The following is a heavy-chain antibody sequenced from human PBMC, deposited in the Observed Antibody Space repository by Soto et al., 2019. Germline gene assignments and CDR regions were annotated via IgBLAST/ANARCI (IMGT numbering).Heavy chain of an antibody. V-gene: IGHV4-34*01. D-gene: IGHD3-22*01. Sequence: PLETLSLTCAVYGGSFSGYYWSWIRQPPGKGLGWLGAINHSGSNNSNPSLKSRVTISVDTSKNHFSLKLSSVTAADTAVYYCARRTRKRAYYYDSSGSAPNLDYWGQGTLVTVSS. J-gene: IGHJ4*02. CDR2: INHSGSN. CDR1: GGSFSGYY. CDR3: ARRTRKRAYYYDSSGSAPNLDY.